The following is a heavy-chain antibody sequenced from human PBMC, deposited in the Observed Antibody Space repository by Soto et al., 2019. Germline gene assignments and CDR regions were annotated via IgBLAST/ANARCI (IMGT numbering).Heavy chain of an antibody. CDR2: MNPNSGNT. V-gene: IGHV1-8*01. CDR3: ARGYGSGSPVHYNWFDP. Sequence: QVQLVQSGAEVKKPGASVKVSCKASGYTFTSYDINWVRQATGQGLEWMVWMNPNSGNTGYAQKFQGRVTMTRTTAISTAYMELSSLRSEATAVYYCARGYGSGSPVHYNWFDPWGQGTLVTVSS. CDR1: GYTFTSYD. D-gene: IGHD3-10*01. J-gene: IGHJ5*02.